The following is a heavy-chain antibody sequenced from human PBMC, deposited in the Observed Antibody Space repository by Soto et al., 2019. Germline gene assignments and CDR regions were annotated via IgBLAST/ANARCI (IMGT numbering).Heavy chain of an antibody. Sequence: GGSFRHSCAASGFAFSTYAMTWVRQAPGKGLEWVSLISGGGVGTYSADSVKGRFSISRDNSKNMLYLQMNSLRAEDTAVYYFSKADLQNIVATGFDYWAQGTLVTVSS. D-gene: IGHD5-12*01. J-gene: IGHJ4*02. V-gene: IGHV3-23*01. CDR1: GFAFSTYA. CDR2: ISGGGVGT. CDR3: SKADLQNIVATGFDY.